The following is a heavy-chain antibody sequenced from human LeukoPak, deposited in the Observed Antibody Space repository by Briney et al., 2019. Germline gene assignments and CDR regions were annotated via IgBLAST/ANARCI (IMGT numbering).Heavy chain of an antibody. CDR2: IKQDGNER. V-gene: IGHV3-7*01. CDR1: GFTFTSYW. CDR3: AGSGRQVYFDY. J-gene: IGHJ4*02. D-gene: IGHD6-19*01. Sequence: PGGSLRLSCAASGFTFTSYWTSWVRQAPGKGLEWVANIKQDGNERYYVDSVKGRFTISRDNAKNSLYLQMNSLRADDTGVYYCAGSGRQVYFDYWGQGTLVTVSS.